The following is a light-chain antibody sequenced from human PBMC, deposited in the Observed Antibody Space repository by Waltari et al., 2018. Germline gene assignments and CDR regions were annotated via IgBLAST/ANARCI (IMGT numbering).Light chain of an antibody. Sequence: QSALTQPRSVSGSPGQSVTISCTGTSRDVGAYNNVPWYQQHPGKAPKLMIYDVIKRPSGVPDRFSGSNSGNTAYLTISGLQAEDEADYCCCSYAGSYTWVFGGGTQLTVL. J-gene: IGLJ3*02. CDR2: DVI. CDR1: SRDVGAYNN. CDR3: CSYAGSYTWV. V-gene: IGLV2-11*01.